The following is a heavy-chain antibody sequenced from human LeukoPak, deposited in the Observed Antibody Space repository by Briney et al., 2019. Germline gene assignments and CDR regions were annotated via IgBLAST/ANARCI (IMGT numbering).Heavy chain of an antibody. Sequence: GGSLRLSCAASGFTFSSYSMNWVRQAPRKGLEWVSSISSSSSYIYYADSVKGRFTISRDNAKNSLYLQMNSLRAEDTAVYYCARKSIAAAGYFDYWGQGTLVTVSS. CDR1: GFTFSSYS. D-gene: IGHD6-13*01. CDR3: ARKSIAAAGYFDY. J-gene: IGHJ4*02. CDR2: ISSSSSYI. V-gene: IGHV3-21*01.